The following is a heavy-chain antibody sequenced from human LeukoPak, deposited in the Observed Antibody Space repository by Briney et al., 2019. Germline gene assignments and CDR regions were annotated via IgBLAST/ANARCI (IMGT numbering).Heavy chain of an antibody. Sequence: EASVKVSCKASGYTFTSYDINWVRQATGQGLEWMGWMNPNSGNTGYAQKFQGRVTITADKSTSTAYMELSSLRSDDTAVYYCARVLAYCSSTSCHDYWGQGTLVTVYS. D-gene: IGHD2-2*01. CDR2: MNPNSGNT. CDR1: GYTFTSYD. CDR3: ARVLAYCSSTSCHDY. J-gene: IGHJ4*02. V-gene: IGHV1-8*01.